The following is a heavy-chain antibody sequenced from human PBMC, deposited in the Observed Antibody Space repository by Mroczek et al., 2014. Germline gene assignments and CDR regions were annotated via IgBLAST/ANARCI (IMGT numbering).Heavy chain of an antibody. J-gene: IGHJ1*01. CDR2: IYYSGST. D-gene: IGHD3-22*01. CDR3: ARDLPTYYYDSSGYYYTLRSMNYPAEYFQH. Sequence: QVQLQESGPGLVKPSETLSLTCTVSGGSISSYYWSWIRQPPGKGLEWIGYIYYSGSTNYNPSLKSRVTISVDTSKNQFSLKLSSVTAADTAVYYCARDLPTYYYDSSGYYYTLRSMNYPAEYFQHWGQGTPGHRL. V-gene: IGHV4-59*01. CDR1: GGSISSYY.